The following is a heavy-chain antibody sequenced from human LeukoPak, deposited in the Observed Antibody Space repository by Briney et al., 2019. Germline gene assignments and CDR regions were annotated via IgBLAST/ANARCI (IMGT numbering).Heavy chain of an antibody. D-gene: IGHD3-22*01. Sequence: GGSLRLSCAASGFTFSSYGMHWVRQAPGKGLEWVAVISYDGSNKYYADSVKGRFTISRDNSKNTLYLQMNSLRAEDTAVYYCAKSGGGGVYYDSSGYSAYWGQGTLVTVSS. CDR1: GFTFSSYG. CDR3: AKSGGGGVYYDSSGYSAY. V-gene: IGHV3-30*18. J-gene: IGHJ4*02. CDR2: ISYDGSNK.